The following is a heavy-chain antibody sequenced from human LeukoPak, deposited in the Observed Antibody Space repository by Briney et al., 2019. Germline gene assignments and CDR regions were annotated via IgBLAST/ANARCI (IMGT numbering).Heavy chain of an antibody. Sequence: PGGSLRLSCAASGFTFSSYGMHWVRQAPGKGLEWVAFIRYDGSNKYYADSVKGRFTISRDNAKNSLYLQMNSLRAEDTAVYYCARFYYDILTGSRPYYFDYWGQGTLVTVSS. CDR3: ARFYYDILTGSRPYYFDY. CDR1: GFTFSSYG. CDR2: IRYDGSNK. V-gene: IGHV3-30*02. D-gene: IGHD3-9*01. J-gene: IGHJ4*02.